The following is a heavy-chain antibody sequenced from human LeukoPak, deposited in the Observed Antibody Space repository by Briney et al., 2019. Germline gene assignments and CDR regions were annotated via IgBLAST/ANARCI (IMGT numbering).Heavy chain of an antibody. D-gene: IGHD3-16*01. CDR2: IYYSGST. J-gene: IGHJ4*02. CDR1: GGSFSGYY. Sequence: SETLSLTCAVYGGSFSGYYWGWIRQPPGKGLEWIGSIYYSGSTYYNPSLKSRVTISVDTSKNQFSLKLSSVAAADTAVYYCARSTYDYVWGSYRTRNFDYWGQGTLVTVSS. V-gene: IGHV4-39*01. CDR3: ARSTYDYVWGSYRTRNFDY.